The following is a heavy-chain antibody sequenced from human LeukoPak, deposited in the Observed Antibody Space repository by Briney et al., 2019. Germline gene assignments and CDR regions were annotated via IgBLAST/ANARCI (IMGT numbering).Heavy chain of an antibody. J-gene: IGHJ4*02. D-gene: IGHD3-22*01. V-gene: IGHV3-23*01. Sequence: GGSLRLSCAASGFTFRSYAMSRVRQAPGKGLEWVSGISGSGSSTYYADSVKGRFTISRDNSKNTLYLQVNSLRAEDTAVYYCAKGREPYYDSSAIDYWGQGTLVTVSS. CDR1: GFTFRSYA. CDR3: AKGREPYYDSSAIDY. CDR2: ISGSGSST.